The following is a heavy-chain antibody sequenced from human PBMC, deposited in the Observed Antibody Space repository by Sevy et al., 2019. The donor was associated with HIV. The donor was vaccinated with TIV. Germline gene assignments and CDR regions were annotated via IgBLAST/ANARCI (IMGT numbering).Heavy chain of an antibody. CDR3: ARDSPPLWFGEFPHHDAFYI. V-gene: IGHV3-21*01. J-gene: IGHJ3*02. Sequence: GGSLRLSCAASGFTFSSYSMNWVRQAPGKGLEWVSSISSSSSYIYYADSVKGRFTISRDNAKNSLYLQMNSLRAEDTAVYYCARDSPPLWFGEFPHHDAFYIWGQGTMVTVSS. CDR1: GFTFSSYS. CDR2: ISSSSSYI. D-gene: IGHD3-10*01.